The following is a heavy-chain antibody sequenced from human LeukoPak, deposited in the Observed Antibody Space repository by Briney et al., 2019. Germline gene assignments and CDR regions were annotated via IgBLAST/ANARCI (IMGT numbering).Heavy chain of an antibody. J-gene: IGHJ3*02. CDR2: ITHTGATM. Sequence: GGSLRLSCAASGFTVNSYSMNWVRQAPGKGLEWVSYITHTGATMYYADSVKGRFTISRDDAKNSLYLQMNGLRAEDTAMYYCVRDHLWAFDIWGQGTVVTVSS. CDR1: GFTVNSYS. V-gene: IGHV3-48*04. CDR3: VRDHLWAFDI. D-gene: IGHD2-21*01.